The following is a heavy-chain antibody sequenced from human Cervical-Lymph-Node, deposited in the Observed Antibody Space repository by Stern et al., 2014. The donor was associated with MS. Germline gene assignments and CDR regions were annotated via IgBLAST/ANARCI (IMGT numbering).Heavy chain of an antibody. V-gene: IGHV1-58*01. D-gene: IGHD2-21*01. Sequence: QLVQSGPEVKKPGTSVKVSCEASGFTFTSSAVQWVRQARGQRLEWIGWIVVGSGKTNYAQKFQERVTITRDMSTSAAYMELSSLGSEDTAVYYCAANSWVDWGQGTLISVSS. CDR3: AANSWVD. CDR1: GFTFTSSA. CDR2: IVVGSGKT. J-gene: IGHJ1*01.